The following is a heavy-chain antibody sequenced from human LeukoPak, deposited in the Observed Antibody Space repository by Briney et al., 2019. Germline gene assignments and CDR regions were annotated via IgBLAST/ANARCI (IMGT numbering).Heavy chain of an antibody. V-gene: IGHV3-7*01. D-gene: IGHD3-10*01. CDR1: GFTFSSYW. J-gene: IGHJ5*02. Sequence: GGSLRLSCAASGFTFSSYWMSWVRQAPGKGLEWVANIKQDGSEKYYVDSVKGRFTISRDNAKNSLYLQMNSLRAEDTAVYYCARDGLLLWFGEMVWFDPWGQETLVTVSS. CDR2: IKQDGSEK. CDR3: ARDGLLLWFGEMVWFDP.